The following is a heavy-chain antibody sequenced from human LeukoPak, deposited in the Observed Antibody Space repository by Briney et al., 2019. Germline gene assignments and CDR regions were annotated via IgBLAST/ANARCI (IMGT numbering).Heavy chain of an antibody. V-gene: IGHV1-8*01. Sequence: ASVKVSCKASGYTFTSYDINWVRQATGQGLEWMGWMNPNSGNTGYAQKFRGRVTMTRDTSISTAYMELSSLRSEDTAVYYCARGQMAGIAARRDFDYWGQGTLVTVSS. J-gene: IGHJ4*02. CDR3: ARGQMAGIAARRDFDY. D-gene: IGHD6-6*01. CDR1: GYTFTSYD. CDR2: MNPNSGNT.